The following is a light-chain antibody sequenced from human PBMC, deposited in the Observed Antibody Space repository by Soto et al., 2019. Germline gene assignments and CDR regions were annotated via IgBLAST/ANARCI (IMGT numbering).Light chain of an antibody. V-gene: IGKV3-15*01. CDR3: QQYNNWLWT. J-gene: IGKJ1*01. CDR2: GAS. Sequence: EVVMTQSRATLSVSPGERASLCCRASQSFSSNLAWYQLKPGQAPRLLIYGASTRATGIPARFSGSGSGTEFTLTISSLQSEDFAVYYCQQYNNWLWTFGQGTKVDFK. CDR1: QSFSSN.